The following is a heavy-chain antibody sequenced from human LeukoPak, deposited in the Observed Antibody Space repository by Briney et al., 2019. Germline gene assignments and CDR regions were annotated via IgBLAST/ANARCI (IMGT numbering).Heavy chain of an antibody. D-gene: IGHD3-22*01. V-gene: IGHV3-23*01. CDR3: AKAFRPMIVVIPSDY. Sequence: GGSLRLSCAASGFTFNNYAMSWVRQAPGKGLEWVSAISGSGGSTYYADSVKGRFTISRDSSKNTLYLQMNSLRAEDTAVYYCAKAFRPMIVVIPSDYWGQGILVTVSS. CDR1: GFTFNNYA. CDR2: ISGSGGST. J-gene: IGHJ4*02.